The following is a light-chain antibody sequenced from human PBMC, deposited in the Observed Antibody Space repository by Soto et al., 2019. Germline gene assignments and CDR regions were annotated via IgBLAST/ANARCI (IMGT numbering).Light chain of an antibody. CDR2: DAS. J-gene: IGKJ1*01. Sequence: EIVLTQSPATLSLSPGERATLSCRASQSVSNSLAWYQQKPGLAPRLLIFDASNRAAGIPARFSGSGSGTDFTLTISSLEPEDFAVYYCQKRSNWPAWTFGQGTRV. CDR1: QSVSNS. V-gene: IGKV3-11*01. CDR3: QKRSNWPAWT.